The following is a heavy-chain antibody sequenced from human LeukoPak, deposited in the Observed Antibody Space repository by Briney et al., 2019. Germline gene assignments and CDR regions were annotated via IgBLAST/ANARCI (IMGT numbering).Heavy chain of an antibody. J-gene: IGHJ5*02. CDR1: GYIFTSYQ. Sequence: ASVKVSCKASGYIFTSYQMHWVRQAPGQGLEWMGIINPSDGSTNSAQKFQGRVIMATDTSTSTVYMDLSSLRYEDTAVYYCARDSGWLNWFDPWGQGTLVTVSP. CDR3: ARDSGWLNWFDP. V-gene: IGHV1-46*01. CDR2: INPSDGST. D-gene: IGHD3-22*01.